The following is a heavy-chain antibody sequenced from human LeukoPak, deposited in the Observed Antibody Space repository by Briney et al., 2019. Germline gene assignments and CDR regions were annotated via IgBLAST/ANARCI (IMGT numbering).Heavy chain of an antibody. CDR3: ARRGSGSYSPFDY. D-gene: IGHD3-10*01. J-gene: IGHJ4*02. CDR2: IYYSGST. V-gene: IGHV4-59*08. Sequence: SETLTLTCTVSGGSVSSYYWSWIRQPPGKGLEWIAYIYYSGSTKYNPSLKSRVTISLDRSKNQFSLKLRSVTAADTAVYYCARRGSGSYSPFDYWGQGTLVTVSS. CDR1: GGSVSSYY.